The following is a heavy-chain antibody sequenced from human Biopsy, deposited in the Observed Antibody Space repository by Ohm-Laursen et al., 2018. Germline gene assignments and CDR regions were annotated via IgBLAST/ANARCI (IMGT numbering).Heavy chain of an antibody. CDR1: GFTFHTYA. CDR3: VKQWGGYNFDS. J-gene: IGHJ5*01. CDR2: IDVSDYNT. Sequence: SLRRSCAASGFTFHTYAMNWVRQAPGKGLEWVAHIDVSDYNTYYADSVRGRFTISRDNSKQMVHLEINSLTADDTAVYYCVKQWGGYNFDSWGQGTLVTVSS. D-gene: IGHD1-14*01. V-gene: IGHV3-23*01.